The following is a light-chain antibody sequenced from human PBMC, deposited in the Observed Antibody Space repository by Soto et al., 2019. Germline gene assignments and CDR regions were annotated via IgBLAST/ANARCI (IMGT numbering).Light chain of an antibody. CDR1: QGISNS. J-gene: IGKJ3*01. Sequence: DIQMTQSPSSLSASVGDRITITCRASQGISNSLAWYQQKPGKVPKLLIYAASTLQSGVPSRFSGSGSGTEVTLTISSLQPEDVATYYCQKCSSAPFTFGPGTKVDIK. CDR2: AAS. CDR3: QKCSSAPFT. V-gene: IGKV1-27*01.